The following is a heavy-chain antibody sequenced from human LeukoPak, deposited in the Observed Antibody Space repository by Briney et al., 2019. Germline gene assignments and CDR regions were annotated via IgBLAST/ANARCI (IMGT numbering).Heavy chain of an antibody. D-gene: IGHD6-6*01. CDR3: VSLGYSSSSVRY. J-gene: IGHJ4*02. Sequence: PGGSLRLSCAASGFTFSSYWMNWVRQAPGKGLEWVANIKQDGSEKYYVDSVKGRFTISRDNSKNTLYLQMNSLRAEDTAVYFCVSLGYSSSSVRYWGQGTLVTVSS. V-gene: IGHV3-7*01. CDR1: GFTFSSYW. CDR2: IKQDGSEK.